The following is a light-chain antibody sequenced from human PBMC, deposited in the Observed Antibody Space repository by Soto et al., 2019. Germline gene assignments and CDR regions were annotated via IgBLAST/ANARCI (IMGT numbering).Light chain of an antibody. CDR1: QSARSS. V-gene: IGKV3-15*01. CDR2: DVS. Sequence: VMLTSSLPPLSELKEKRATPSCMASQSARSSLGWYQQKPGQPPRLLIHDVSSMATGIPARFNGSGSGTEFTLTISSLQSEDFAVYYCQQCYSWPRTFGQGTLLEIK. CDR3: QQCYSWPRT. J-gene: IGKJ5*01.